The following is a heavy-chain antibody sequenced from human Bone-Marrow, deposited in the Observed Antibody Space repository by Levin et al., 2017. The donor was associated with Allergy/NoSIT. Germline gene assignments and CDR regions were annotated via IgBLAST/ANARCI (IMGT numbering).Heavy chain of an antibody. J-gene: IGHJ4*02. CDR2: IYFGGSA. CDR3: ARRLTDGTGLLDS. V-gene: IGHV4-39*01. D-gene: IGHD5-24*01. CDR1: GASITNKSFY. Sequence: PSETLSLTCTVAGASITNKSFYWGWVRQPPGKGLEWIGNIYFGGSAYYTPAFMSRVTISADMSKNQFSLKLTSVTAADTAVYYCARRLTDGTGLLDSWGQGTLVTVSS.